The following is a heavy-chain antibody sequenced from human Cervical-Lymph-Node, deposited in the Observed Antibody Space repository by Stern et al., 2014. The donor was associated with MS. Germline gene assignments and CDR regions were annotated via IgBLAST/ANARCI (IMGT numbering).Heavy chain of an antibody. CDR3: AKQAYCGGDCFLDH. Sequence: QLVQSGGGLVQPGRSLRLSCAASGFTFDDHAMHWVRQTPGKGLEWVSSISWDSDIIRYADSVKGRFTISRDNVKNSLLLQMNSLRSEDTAFYFCAKQAYCGGDCFLDHWGQGTLVTVSS. D-gene: IGHD2-21*02. V-gene: IGHV3-9*01. J-gene: IGHJ4*02. CDR2: ISWDSDII. CDR1: GFTFDDHA.